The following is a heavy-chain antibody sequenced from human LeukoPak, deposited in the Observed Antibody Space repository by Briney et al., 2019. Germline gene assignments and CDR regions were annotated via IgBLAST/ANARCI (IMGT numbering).Heavy chain of an antibody. D-gene: IGHD5-12*01. J-gene: IGHJ4*02. CDR2: IYYRGST. V-gene: IGHV4-59*01. CDR3: ARDRGGGYDPFDY. Sequence: SETLSLTCTVAGGSISGYYWNWIRQPPGKGLEWIGYIYYRGSTDYNPSLKSRVTISVDTYKNQFSLKLSPVTAADTAVYYCARDRGGGYDPFDYWGQGTLVTVSS. CDR1: GGSISGYY.